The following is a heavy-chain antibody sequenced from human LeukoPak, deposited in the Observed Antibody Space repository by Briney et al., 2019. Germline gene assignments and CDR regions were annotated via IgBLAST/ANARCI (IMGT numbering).Heavy chain of an antibody. J-gene: IGHJ4*02. CDR3: ARDWRYSSSWFDY. V-gene: IGHV3-21*01. Sequence: GGSLRLFCAASGFTFSSYSMNWVRQAPGKGLEWVSSISSSSSYIYYADSVKGRFTISRDNAKNSLYLQMNSLRAEDTAVYYCARDWRYSSSWFDYWGQGTLVTVSP. CDR2: ISSSSSYI. CDR1: GFTFSSYS. D-gene: IGHD6-13*01.